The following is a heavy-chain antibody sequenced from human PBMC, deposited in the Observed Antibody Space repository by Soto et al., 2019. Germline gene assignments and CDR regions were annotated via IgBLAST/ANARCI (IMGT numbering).Heavy chain of an antibody. D-gene: IGHD3-9*01. CDR1: GYSFTTYW. V-gene: IGHV5-51*01. CDR3: ARPPRYDILTGYIDY. Sequence: GESLKISCQGSGYSFTTYWIGWVRQMPGKGLEWMGIIYPGDSDTRYSPSFQGQVTISADKSISTAYLQWSSLKASDTAMYYCARPPRYDILTGYIDYWGQGTLVTVSS. CDR2: IYPGDSDT. J-gene: IGHJ4*02.